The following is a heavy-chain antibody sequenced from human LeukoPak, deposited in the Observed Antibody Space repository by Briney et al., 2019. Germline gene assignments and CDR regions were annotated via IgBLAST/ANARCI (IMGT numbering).Heavy chain of an antibody. Sequence: SETLSLTCAVSGGSISSSNWWSWVRQPPGKGLEWIGEIYHSGSTNYNPSLKGRVTISVDTSRSQFSLRLSSVTAADTAVYYCARDLVRTFDIWGQGTMVTVSS. J-gene: IGHJ3*02. CDR3: ARDLVRTFDI. CDR1: GGSISSSNW. CDR2: IYHSGST. V-gene: IGHV4-4*02. D-gene: IGHD1-26*01.